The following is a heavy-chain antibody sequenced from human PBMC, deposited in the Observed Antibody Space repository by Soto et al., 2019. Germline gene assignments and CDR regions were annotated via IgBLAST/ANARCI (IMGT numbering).Heavy chain of an antibody. CDR2: ISYDGSNK. D-gene: IGHD6-19*01. V-gene: IGHV3-30*18. CDR1: GFTFSSYG. CDR3: AKDRDSSGWYGDEYYFDY. J-gene: IGHJ4*02. Sequence: XGSLRLSCSASGFTFSSYGMHWVRQAPGKGLEWVAVISYDGSNKYYADSVKGRFTISRDNSKNTLYLQMNSLRAEDTAVYYCAKDRDSSGWYGDEYYFDYWGQGTLVTVSS.